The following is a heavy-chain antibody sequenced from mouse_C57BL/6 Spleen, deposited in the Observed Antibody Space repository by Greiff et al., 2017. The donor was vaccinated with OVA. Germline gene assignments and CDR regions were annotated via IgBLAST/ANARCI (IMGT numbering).Heavy chain of an antibody. Sequence: QVQLQQPGAELVRPGTSVKLSCKASGYTFTSYWMHWVKQRPGQGLEWIGVIDPSDSYTNYNQKFKGKATLTVDTSSSTAYMQLSSLTSEDSAVYYCARSRNGYQWYFDVWGTGTTVTVSS. CDR1: GYTFTSYW. V-gene: IGHV1-59*01. CDR3: ARSRNGYQWYFDV. CDR2: IDPSDSYT. D-gene: IGHD2-2*01. J-gene: IGHJ1*03.